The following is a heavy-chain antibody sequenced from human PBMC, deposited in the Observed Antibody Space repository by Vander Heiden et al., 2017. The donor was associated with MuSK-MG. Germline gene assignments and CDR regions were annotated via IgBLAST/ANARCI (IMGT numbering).Heavy chain of an antibody. J-gene: IGHJ4*02. CDR1: GGSISSNISY. CDR2: TYYSGRT. Sequence: LQVQESGPGLVRRSGTLSLACTVLGGSISSNISYWNWIRQPPGKGLEWIGSTYYSGRTYHSPSLKSRITMSLDTSTNQFSLKLRSVPAADPAKSYCARLRDSGSLDSCGQGTLVTVSS. V-gene: IGHV4-39*01. CDR3: ARLRDSGSLDS. D-gene: IGHD3-10*01.